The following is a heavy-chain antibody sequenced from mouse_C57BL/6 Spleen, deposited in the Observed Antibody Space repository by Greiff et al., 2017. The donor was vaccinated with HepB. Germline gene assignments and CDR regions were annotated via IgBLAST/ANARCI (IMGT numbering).Heavy chain of an antibody. Sequence: VQLQQSGAELVRPGASVKLSCTASGFNIKDDYMHWVKQRPEQGLEWIGWIDPENGDTEYASKFQGKATITADTSSNTAYLQLSSLTSEDTAVYDCTTGVYGSSSRFAYWGQGTLVTVSA. CDR2: IDPENGDT. J-gene: IGHJ3*01. D-gene: IGHD1-1*01. V-gene: IGHV14-4*01. CDR1: GFNIKDDY. CDR3: TTGVYGSSSRFAY.